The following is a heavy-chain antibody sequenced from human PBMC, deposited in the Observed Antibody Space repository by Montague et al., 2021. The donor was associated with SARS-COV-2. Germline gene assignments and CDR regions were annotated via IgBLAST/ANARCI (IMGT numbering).Heavy chain of an antibody. CDR2: FYYSGNT. CDR3: ASLGSPAYCGGDCYLRDYGMDV. V-gene: IGHV4-39*01. CDR1: GGSITSSAYY. D-gene: IGHD2-21*02. Sequence: SETLSLTCTVSGGSITSSAYYWSWIRQSPGKGLEWIGTFYYSGNTYSNLSLKSRVTISMDTSKSQVYLKINSVTAADTAVYFCASLGSPAYCGGDCYLRDYGMDVWGQGTRVTVPS. J-gene: IGHJ6*02.